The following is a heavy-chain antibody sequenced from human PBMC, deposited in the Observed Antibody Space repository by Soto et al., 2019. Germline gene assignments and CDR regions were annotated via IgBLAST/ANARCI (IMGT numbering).Heavy chain of an antibody. J-gene: IGHJ6*02. CDR3: ARQSGYSYGANYYYGMDV. Sequence: PGESLKISCKGSGYSFTNYWISWVRQMPGKGLEWMGRIDPSDSYIKYSPSFQGHVTNSADNSISTAYLQWSSLKASDTAMYYCARQSGYSYGANYYYGMDVWGQGTTVTVSS. D-gene: IGHD5-18*01. V-gene: IGHV5-10-1*01. CDR2: IDPSDSYI. CDR1: GYSFTNYW.